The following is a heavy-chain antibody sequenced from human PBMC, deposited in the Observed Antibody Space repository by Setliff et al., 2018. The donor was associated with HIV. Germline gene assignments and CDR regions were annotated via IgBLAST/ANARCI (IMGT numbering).Heavy chain of an antibody. CDR2: IYYRGTT. Sequence: PSETLSLTCTVSGGSISTGGYYWSWIRQQPGKGLEWIGYIYYRGTTHYNPSLRSRATLSVDMSKNQFSLNLSSVTAADTAVYYCARGSSSIFGVLVLLPHSYYYMDVWGKGTTVTVSS. D-gene: IGHD3-3*01. J-gene: IGHJ6*03. V-gene: IGHV4-31*03. CDR1: GGSISTGGYY. CDR3: ARGSSSIFGVLVLLPHSYYYMDV.